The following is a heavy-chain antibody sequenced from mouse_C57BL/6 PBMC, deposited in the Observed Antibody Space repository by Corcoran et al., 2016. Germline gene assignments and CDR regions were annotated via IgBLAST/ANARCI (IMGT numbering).Heavy chain of an antibody. CDR2: INPNNGGT. CDR3: ARNHDSNSLAY. Sequence: EVQLQQSGPELVKPGASVKISCKASGYTFTDYYMNWVKQSHGKSLEWIGDINPNNGGTSYNQKFKGKATLTVDKSSSTAYMELRSLTSEDSAVYYCARNHDSNSLAYWGQGTLVTVSA. J-gene: IGHJ3*01. D-gene: IGHD2-5*01. CDR1: GYTFTDYY. V-gene: IGHV1-26*01.